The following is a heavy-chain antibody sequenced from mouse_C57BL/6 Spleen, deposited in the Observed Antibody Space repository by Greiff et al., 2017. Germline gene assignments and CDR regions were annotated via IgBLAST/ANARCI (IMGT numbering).Heavy chain of an antibody. CDR3: ARLTTVGYFEV. CDR2: IYPGDGDT. J-gene: IGHJ1*03. D-gene: IGHD1-1*01. V-gene: IGHV1-82*01. Sequence: VQLQQSGPELVKPGASVKISCKASGYAFSSSWMNWVKQRPGKGLEWIGRIYPGDGDTNYNGKFKGKATLTADKSSSTAYMQLSSLTSEDSAVYFCARLTTVGYFEVWGTGTTVTVSS. CDR1: GYAFSSSW.